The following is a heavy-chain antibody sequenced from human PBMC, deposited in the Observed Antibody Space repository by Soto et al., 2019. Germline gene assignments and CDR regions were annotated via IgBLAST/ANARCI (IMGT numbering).Heavy chain of an antibody. CDR2: SIPVFGTA. V-gene: IGHV1-69*01. CDR1: GGTFRNYA. D-gene: IGHD6-13*01. Sequence: QVQLVQSGAEAKKPGSSVKLSCKTSGGTFRNYAINWVRQAPGQGLEWMGGSIPVFGTANYAQTFQGRFTITAADSTSTAYMELSSLRSEDTAVYYCAIPLPKQQLVRGAFDHWGQGTLVTVAS. CDR3: AIPLPKQQLVRGAFDH. J-gene: IGHJ4*02.